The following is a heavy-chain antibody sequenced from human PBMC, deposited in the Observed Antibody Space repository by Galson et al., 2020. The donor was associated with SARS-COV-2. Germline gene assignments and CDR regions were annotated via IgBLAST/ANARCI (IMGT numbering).Heavy chain of an antibody. CDR1: GYTFTGYY. CDR3: ARVGSSKNYYYDGMDV. D-gene: IGHD6-13*01. Sequence: ASVKVSCKASGYTFTGYYMHWVRQAPGQGLEWMGWINPNSGGTNYAQKFQGRVTMTRDTSISTAYMELSRLRSDDTAVYYCARVGSSKNYYYDGMDVWGQGTTVTVSS. V-gene: IGHV1-2*02. J-gene: IGHJ6*02. CDR2: INPNSGGT.